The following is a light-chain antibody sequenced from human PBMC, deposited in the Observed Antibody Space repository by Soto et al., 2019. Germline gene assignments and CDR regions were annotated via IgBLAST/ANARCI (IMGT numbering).Light chain of an antibody. CDR2: DAS. J-gene: IGKJ1*01. CDR3: QQYNSYPWT. CDR1: QTIFNW. Sequence: DIQMTQSPPSLSASVGDRATITCRASQTIFNWLAWYQRKPGRAPNLLIYDASSLQSGVPSTFSGSGSGTEFTLTISSLQPGDFATYYCQQYNSYPWTFGQGTKVDIK. V-gene: IGKV1-5*01.